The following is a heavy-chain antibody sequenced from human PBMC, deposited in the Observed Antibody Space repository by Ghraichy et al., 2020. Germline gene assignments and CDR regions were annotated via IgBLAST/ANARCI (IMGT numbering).Heavy chain of an antibody. CDR1: GGSISSSSYY. J-gene: IGHJ4*02. Sequence: SEILSLTCTVSGGSISSSSYYWGWIRQPPGKGLEWIGSIYYSGSTYYNPSLKSRVTISVDTSKNQFSLKLSSVTAADTAVYYCARRATRGSIDYWGQGTLVTVSS. CDR2: IYYSGST. D-gene: IGHD5-12*01. CDR3: ARRATRGSIDY. V-gene: IGHV4-39*01.